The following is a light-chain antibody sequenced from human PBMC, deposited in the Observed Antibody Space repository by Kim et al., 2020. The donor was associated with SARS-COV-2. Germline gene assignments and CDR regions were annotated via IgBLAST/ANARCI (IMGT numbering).Light chain of an antibody. V-gene: IGKV1-5*03. J-gene: IGKJ4*01. Sequence: ASLGDRDTITCRASQSISSWLAWYQQKPGKAPKLLIYKASSLESGVPSRFGGSESGTEFTLTISSLQPDDFATYYCQQYNSYPVTFGGGTKVEIK. CDR3: QQYNSYPVT. CDR2: KAS. CDR1: QSISSW.